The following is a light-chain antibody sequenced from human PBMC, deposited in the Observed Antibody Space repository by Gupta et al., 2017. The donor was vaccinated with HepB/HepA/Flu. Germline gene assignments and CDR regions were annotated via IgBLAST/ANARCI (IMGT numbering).Light chain of an antibody. CDR3: QRYDSYRT. V-gene: IGKV1-5*03. CDR1: QNINDW. Sequence: DIQMTQSPYTLSASVGDRVTITCRASQNINDWLAWYQQKPGEAPKVLIYRASSLESGVPSRFGGSGSGKEFSLTISSLQPDDAAIYYCQRYDSYRTFGQGTKVEIK. CDR2: RAS. J-gene: IGKJ1*01.